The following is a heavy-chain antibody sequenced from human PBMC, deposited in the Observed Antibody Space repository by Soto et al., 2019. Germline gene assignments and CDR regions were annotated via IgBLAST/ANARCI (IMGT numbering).Heavy chain of an antibody. CDR3: ARGAVADCFDY. D-gene: IGHD6-19*01. V-gene: IGHV3-30-3*01. CDR1: GFTFSNYA. Sequence: GGSLRLSCAASGFTFSNYAMHWVRQAPGKGLEWVAVILYDGNNKYYADSVKGRFTISRDNSKNTLYLQMSSLRAEDTAVYYCARGAVADCFDYWGQGTLVTVSS. J-gene: IGHJ4*02. CDR2: ILYDGNNK.